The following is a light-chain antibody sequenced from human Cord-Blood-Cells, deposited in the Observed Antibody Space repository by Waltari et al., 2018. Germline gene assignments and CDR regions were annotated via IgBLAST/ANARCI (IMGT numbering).Light chain of an antibody. J-gene: IGKJ2*01. V-gene: IGKV3-15*01. CDR2: GAS. CDR1: PGVSSN. Sequence: DIVLTQSPATLSVAQGEGATLSCRASPGVSSNLAGYQQKPGQAPRLPIYGASTRATGIPARFSGSGSGTEFTLTISSLQSEDFAVYYCQQYNNWPPYTFGQGTKLEIK. CDR3: QQYNNWPPYT.